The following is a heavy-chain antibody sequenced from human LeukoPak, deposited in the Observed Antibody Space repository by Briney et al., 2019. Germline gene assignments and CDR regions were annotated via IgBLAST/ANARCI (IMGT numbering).Heavy chain of an antibody. Sequence: PGGSLRLSCAVSGFTFSNFEMAWVRQGPGMGLEWLAYINDGGNIIRYADTVRGRFTISRDSVKKSGFLQMNSLRVDDTAIYYCAGGPQFSGSHGFWGQGTLVTVSS. CDR3: AGGPQFSGSHGF. CDR2: INDGGNII. J-gene: IGHJ4*02. D-gene: IGHD1-26*01. CDR1: GFTFSNFE. V-gene: IGHV3-48*03.